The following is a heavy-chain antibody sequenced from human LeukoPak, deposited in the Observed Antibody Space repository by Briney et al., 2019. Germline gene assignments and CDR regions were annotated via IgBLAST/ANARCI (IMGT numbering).Heavy chain of an antibody. Sequence: GSSVKVSCKASGGTLSSYAISWVRQAPGQGLEWMGGIIPIFGTANYAQKFQGRVTITADESTSTAYMELSSLRSEDTAVYYCATLLEYYYDSSGYYYFDYWGQGTLVTVSS. CDR1: GGTLSSYA. CDR3: ATLLEYYYDSSGYYYFDY. D-gene: IGHD3-22*01. CDR2: IIPIFGTA. V-gene: IGHV1-69*01. J-gene: IGHJ4*02.